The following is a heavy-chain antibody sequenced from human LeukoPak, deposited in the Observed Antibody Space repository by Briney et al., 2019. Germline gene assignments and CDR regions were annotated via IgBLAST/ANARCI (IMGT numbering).Heavy chain of an antibody. CDR1: GFSFSSYW. V-gene: IGHV3-7*01. J-gene: IGHJ6*02. Sequence: PGGSLRLSCAASGFSFSSYWMSWVRQAPGKGLEWVANIKEDGSEKHYVDSLKGRFTISRDNAKNTLYLQMNSLRAEDTAVYYCARDQAGTNYYYYGMDVWGQGTTVTVSS. CDR2: IKEDGSEK. D-gene: IGHD1-7*01. CDR3: ARDQAGTNYYYYGMDV.